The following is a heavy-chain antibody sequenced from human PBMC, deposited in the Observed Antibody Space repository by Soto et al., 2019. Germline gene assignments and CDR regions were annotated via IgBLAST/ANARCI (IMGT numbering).Heavy chain of an antibody. J-gene: IGHJ4*02. V-gene: IGHV3-23*01. CDR2: ISNSGGGT. Sequence: GGSLRLSCAASGFTVSSNYMSWVRQAPGTGLEWVSSISNSGGGTYYADSVKGRFTISRDNSKNTLYLQMNSLRAEDTAVYYCAKKRDLVWGQGTLVTVSS. CDR1: GFTVSSNY. CDR3: AKKRDLV.